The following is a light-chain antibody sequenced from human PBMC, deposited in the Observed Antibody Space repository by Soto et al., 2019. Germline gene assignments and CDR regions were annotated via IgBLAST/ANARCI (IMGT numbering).Light chain of an antibody. J-gene: IGLJ2*01. CDR3: SSYTTSNTVG. CDR2: DVS. V-gene: IGLV2-14*03. CDR1: SSDVGRYNY. Sequence: QSALTQPASVSESPGQSITISCTGTSSDVGRYNYVSWYQQHPGKAPKLMIYDVSNRPSGVSNRFSGSKSGNTASLTISGLQAEDEAEYYCSSYTTSNTVGFGGGTKRTVL.